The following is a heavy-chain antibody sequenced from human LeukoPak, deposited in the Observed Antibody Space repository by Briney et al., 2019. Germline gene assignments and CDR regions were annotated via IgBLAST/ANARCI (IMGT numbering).Heavy chain of an antibody. J-gene: IGHJ6*02. CDR3: ARLREENYYYGMDV. CDR1: GYSFTSYW. D-gene: IGHD1-26*01. V-gene: IGHV5-51*01. Sequence: GESLQISCKGSGYSFTSYWIAWVRQMPGKGLEWMGIIYPGDSDTRYSPSFQGQVTISADKSISTAYLHWSSLRASDTAMYYCARLREENYYYGMDVWGQGTTVTVSS. CDR2: IYPGDSDT.